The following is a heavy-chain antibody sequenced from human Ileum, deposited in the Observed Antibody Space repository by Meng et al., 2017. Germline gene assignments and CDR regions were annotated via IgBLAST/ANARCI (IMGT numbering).Heavy chain of an antibody. Sequence: SETLSLTCTVSGGSISSGNYHWSWFRQHPGKGLEWIGTLYYTGTTYYNPSLMSRPTISLDTSKKQCYLNLNSVTAADTAIYECERGRDTAKSGYWGQGRRVAFSS. CDR3: ERGRDTAKSGY. V-gene: IGHV4-31*03. D-gene: IGHD5-18*01. CDR1: GGSISSGNYH. CDR2: LYYTGTT. J-gene: IGHJ4*02.